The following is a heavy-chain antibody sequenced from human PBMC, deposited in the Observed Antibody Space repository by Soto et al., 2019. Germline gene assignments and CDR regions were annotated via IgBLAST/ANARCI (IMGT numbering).Heavy chain of an antibody. D-gene: IGHD6-13*01. V-gene: IGHV3-53*01. CDR2: IYSGGST. CDR1: GFTVSSNY. Sequence: GGSLRLSCAASGFTVSSNYMSWVRQAPGKGLEWVSVIYSGGSTYYADSVKGRFTTSRDNSKNTLYLQMNSLRAEDTAVYYCARESIAAADIYYYYYGMDVWGQGTTVTVSS. CDR3: ARESIAAADIYYYYYGMDV. J-gene: IGHJ6*02.